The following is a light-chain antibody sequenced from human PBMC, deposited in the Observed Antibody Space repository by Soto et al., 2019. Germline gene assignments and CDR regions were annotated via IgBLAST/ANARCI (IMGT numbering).Light chain of an antibody. CDR2: KAS. J-gene: IGKJ1*01. Sequence: IQMTQSPSTLSASFGDRVTITCRASQNIDAWLAWYQQKPGKAPKVLIYKASSLESGVPSRFSGSGSGTDFTLTISCLQSEDFATYYCQQYYSYPQTFGQGTKVDIK. CDR1: QNIDAW. CDR3: QQYYSYPQT. V-gene: IGKV1-5*03.